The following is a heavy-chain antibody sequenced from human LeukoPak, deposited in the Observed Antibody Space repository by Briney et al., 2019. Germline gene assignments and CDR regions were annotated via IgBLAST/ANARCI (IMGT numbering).Heavy chain of an antibody. D-gene: IGHD3-16*01. V-gene: IGHV3-30-3*01. CDR3: ARDPWGYGPGAFDI. CDR1: GFTFSSYA. J-gene: IGHJ3*02. CDR2: ISYDGSNK. Sequence: GGSLRLSCAASGFTFSSYAMHWVRQAPGKGLEWVAVISYDGSNKYYADSVKGRFTISRDNSKNTLYLQMNSLSAEDTAVYYCARDPWGYGPGAFDIWGQGTMVTVSS.